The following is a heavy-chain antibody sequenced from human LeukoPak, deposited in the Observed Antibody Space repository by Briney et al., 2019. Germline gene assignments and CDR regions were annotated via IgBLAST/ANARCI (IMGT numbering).Heavy chain of an antibody. D-gene: IGHD5-24*01. CDR1: GYTFNTYG. J-gene: IGHJ4*02. Sequence: ASVKVSCKPSGYTFNTYGISWVRPAPGQGLEWMGWIGTENAYTIYAEKFQGRVTLTTDTSTTTVHMELRSLRSDDTAVYYCARDRERGFDYWGQGSLVTVSS. V-gene: IGHV1-18*01. CDR3: ARDRERGFDY. CDR2: IGTENAYT.